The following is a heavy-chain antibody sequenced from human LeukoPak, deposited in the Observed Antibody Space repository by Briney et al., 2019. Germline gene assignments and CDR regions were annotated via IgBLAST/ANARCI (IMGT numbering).Heavy chain of an antibody. CDR2: IFSSGSTM. D-gene: IGHD3-16*01. Sequence: PGGSLRLSCAASGFTFSNYYMSWIRQAPGKGLEWVSYIFSSGSTMYYADSVRGRFTISRDNAKNSLYLQINSLRAEDTAVYYCANPRGDRDYWGQGTLVTVSS. V-gene: IGHV3-11*01. CDR1: GFTFSNYY. J-gene: IGHJ4*02. CDR3: ANPRGDRDY.